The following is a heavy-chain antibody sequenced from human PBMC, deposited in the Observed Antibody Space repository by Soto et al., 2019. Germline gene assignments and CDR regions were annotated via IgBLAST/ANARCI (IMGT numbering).Heavy chain of an antibody. CDR1: GYTFTSYD. V-gene: IGHV1-8*01. D-gene: IGHD3-10*01. CDR3: ARVYTMVRGVTPYYYYGMDV. Sequence: GASVKVSCKASGYTFTSYDINWVRQATAQGLEWMGWMNPNSGNTGYAQKFQGRVTMTRNTSISTAYMELSSLRSEDTAVYYCARVYTMVRGVTPYYYYGMDVWGQGTTVTVSS. CDR2: MNPNSGNT. J-gene: IGHJ6*02.